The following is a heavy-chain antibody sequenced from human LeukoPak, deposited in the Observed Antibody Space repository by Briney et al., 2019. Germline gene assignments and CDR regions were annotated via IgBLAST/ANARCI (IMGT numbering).Heavy chain of an antibody. D-gene: IGHD3-22*01. CDR1: GGSFSGYY. J-gene: IGHJ6*03. CDR2: INHSGST. Sequence: SETLSLTCAVYGGSFSGYYWSWIRQPPGKGLEWIGEINHSGSTNYNPSLKSRVTISVDTSKNQFSLKLSSVTAADTAVYYCARADYYDSSGYYYYYYYMDVWGKGTTVTVSS. CDR3: ARADYYDSSGYYYYYYYMDV. V-gene: IGHV4-34*01.